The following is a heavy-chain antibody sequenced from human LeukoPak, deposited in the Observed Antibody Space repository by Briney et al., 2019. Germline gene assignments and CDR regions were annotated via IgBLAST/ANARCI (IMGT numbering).Heavy chain of an antibody. CDR1: GGSISSCY. J-gene: IGHJ6*03. CDR3: ARKKRTVSTAYYYYYYYMDV. D-gene: IGHD4-17*01. V-gene: IGHV4-59*01. CDR2: IYYSGST. Sequence: SETLSLTCTVSGGSISSCYWSWIRQPPGKGLEWIGYIYYSGSTNYNPSLKSRVTISVDTSKNQFSLKLSSVTAADTAVYYCARKKRTVSTAYYYYYYYMDVWGKGTTVTVSS.